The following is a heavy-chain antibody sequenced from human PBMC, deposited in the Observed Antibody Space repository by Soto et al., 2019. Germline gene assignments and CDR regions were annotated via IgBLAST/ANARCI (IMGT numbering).Heavy chain of an antibody. J-gene: IGHJ6*02. V-gene: IGHV3-33*01. CDR2: IWYDGSNK. Sequence: QVQLVESGGGVVQPGRSLRLSCAASGFTFSSYGMHWVRQAPGKGLEWVAVIWYDGSNKYYADSVKGRFTISRDNSKNTLDSEMNGRGAGGKAVYYCARVGPYYDFWSGYAYYYGMDVWGQGTTVTVSS. CDR3: ARVGPYYDFWSGYAYYYGMDV. D-gene: IGHD3-3*01. CDR1: GFTFSSYG.